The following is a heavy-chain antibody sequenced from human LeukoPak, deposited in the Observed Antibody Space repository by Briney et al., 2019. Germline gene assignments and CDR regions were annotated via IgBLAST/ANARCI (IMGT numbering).Heavy chain of an antibody. CDR3: QKSGVGGRPPVGVFDF. CDR2: ISSSSSYI. CDR1: GFTFSSYS. Sequence: GGSLRLSCAASGFTFSSYSMNWVRQAPGKGLEWVSSISSSSSYIYYADSVKGRFTISRDNAKNSLYLQMNSLRAEDTALYYWQKSGVGGRPPVGVFDFGAKGKMDPVSA. V-gene: IGHV3-21*04. J-gene: IGHJ3*01. D-gene: IGHD3-10*01.